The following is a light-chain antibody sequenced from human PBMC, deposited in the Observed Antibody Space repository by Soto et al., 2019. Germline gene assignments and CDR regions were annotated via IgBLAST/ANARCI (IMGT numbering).Light chain of an antibody. CDR2: EVN. CDR1: SSDIGGYNS. CDR3: SSSAGIYHYLV. V-gene: IGLV2-8*01. Sequence: ALTQPPSASGSPGQSVTISCTGTSSDIGGYNSVSWYQQHPGKAPRLMIYEVNKRPSGVPDRFSGSKSGYTASLTVSGLQTEDEAFYYCSSSAGIYHYLVFGGGTQLTVL. J-gene: IGLJ3*02.